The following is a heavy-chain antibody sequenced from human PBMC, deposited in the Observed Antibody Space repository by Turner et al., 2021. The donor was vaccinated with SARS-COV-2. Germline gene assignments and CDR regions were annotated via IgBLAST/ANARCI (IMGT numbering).Heavy chain of an antibody. V-gene: IGHV3-48*03. CDR3: ARDRSITLTTIGIDY. D-gene: IGHD4-17*01. CDR2: ISSSGSTI. Sequence: EVQLVESGGGLVQPGGSLRLSCAASGFTFSRYALNWVRQAPGKGLEWVSYISSSGSTIYYADSVKGRFTISRDNAKNSLYLQMNSLRAEDTAVYYCARDRSITLTTIGIDYWGQGTLVTVSS. J-gene: IGHJ4*02. CDR1: GFTFSRYA.